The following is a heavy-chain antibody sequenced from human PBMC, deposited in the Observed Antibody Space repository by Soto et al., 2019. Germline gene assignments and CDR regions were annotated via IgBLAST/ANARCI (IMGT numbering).Heavy chain of an antibody. CDR2: IWYDGSNK. CDR1: GFTFSSYG. J-gene: IGHJ4*02. CDR3: ARDDYDSSGYIDY. D-gene: IGHD3-22*01. V-gene: IGHV3-33*01. Sequence: PVXCLRLSCAASGFTFSSYGMHWFRQAPGKGLEWVAVIWYDGSNKYYADSVKGRFTISRDNSKNTLYLQMNSLRAEDTAVYYCARDDYDSSGYIDYWGQGTLVTVSS.